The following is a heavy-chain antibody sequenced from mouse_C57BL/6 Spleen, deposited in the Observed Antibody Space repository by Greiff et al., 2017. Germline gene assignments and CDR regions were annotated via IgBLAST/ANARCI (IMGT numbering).Heavy chain of an antibody. CDR3: ARSGDYYGSSFDY. CDR2: IDPSDSYT. CDR1: GYTFTSYW. V-gene: IGHV1-59*01. Sequence: VKLQQPGAELVRPGTSVKLSCKASGYTFTSYWMHWVKQRPGQGLEWIGVIDPSDSYTNYNQKFKGKATLTVDTSSSTAYMQLSSLTSEDSAVYYCARSGDYYGSSFDYWGQGTTLTVSS. D-gene: IGHD1-1*01. J-gene: IGHJ2*01.